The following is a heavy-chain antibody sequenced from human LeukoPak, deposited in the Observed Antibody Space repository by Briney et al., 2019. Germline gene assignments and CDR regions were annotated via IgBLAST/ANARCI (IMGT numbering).Heavy chain of an antibody. V-gene: IGHV4-31*03. CDR1: GGSISSGGYY. CDR2: IHYSGDT. Sequence: SETLSLTCTVSGGSISSGGYYWSWVRQHPGEGLEWIGHIHYSGDTDYNPSLKSRVSISVDTSKNQFSLRLSSVTVADTAVYYCARVPINSMVRGAVRHNWFDPWGQGTLVTVSS. D-gene: IGHD3-10*01. J-gene: IGHJ5*02. CDR3: ARVPINSMVRGAVRHNWFDP.